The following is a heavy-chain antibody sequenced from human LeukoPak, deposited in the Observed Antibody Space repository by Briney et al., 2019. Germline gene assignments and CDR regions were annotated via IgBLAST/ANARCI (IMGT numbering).Heavy chain of an antibody. Sequence: ASVKVSCKASGYTFTGYYMHWVRQAPGQGLEWMGWINPNSGGTNYAQKFQGRVTMTRDTSISTAYMELSRLRSDDTAVYYCARGPIVVVTAIHFDYWGQGTLVTVSS. CDR1: GYTFTGYY. J-gene: IGHJ4*02. CDR3: ARGPIVVVTAIHFDY. D-gene: IGHD2-21*02. V-gene: IGHV1-2*02. CDR2: INPNSGGT.